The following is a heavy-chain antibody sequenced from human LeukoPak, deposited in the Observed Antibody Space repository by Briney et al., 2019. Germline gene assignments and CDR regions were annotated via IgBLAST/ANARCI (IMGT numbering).Heavy chain of an antibody. J-gene: IGHJ4*02. CDR3: ARALVGAAFDT. V-gene: IGHV3-21*06. CDR1: GFTFNVYA. CDR2: ISGSCDSI. Sequence: PGGSLRLSCTASGFTFNVYAMHWVRQVPGEGPEWISSISGSCDSIFYADSVKGRFTISRDNAKNSLYLDMNSLRVEDTAVYFCARALVGAAFDTWGQGALVTISS. D-gene: IGHD1-26*01.